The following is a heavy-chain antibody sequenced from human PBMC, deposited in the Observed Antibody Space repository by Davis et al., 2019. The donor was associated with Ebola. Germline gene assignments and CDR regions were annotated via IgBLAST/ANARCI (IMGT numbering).Heavy chain of an antibody. Sequence: AASVKVSCKASGGTFSSYTISWVRQAPGQGLEWMGRIIPILGIANYAQKFQGRVTITADKSTSTAYMELSSLRSEDTAVYYCARDGRVYGSGSYYYYGMDVWGKGTTVTVSS. CDR2: IIPILGIA. D-gene: IGHD3-10*01. CDR3: ARDGRVYGSGSYYYYGMDV. CDR1: GGTFSSYT. J-gene: IGHJ6*04. V-gene: IGHV1-69*04.